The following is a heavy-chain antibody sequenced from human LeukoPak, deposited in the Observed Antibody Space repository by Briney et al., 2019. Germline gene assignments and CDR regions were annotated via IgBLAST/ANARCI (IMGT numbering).Heavy chain of an antibody. Sequence: GSLRLSCAASGYTFSSYAMHWVRQAPGKGLEYVSAISSNGGSTYYANSVKGRFTISRDNSKNTLYLQMGSLRAEDMAVYYYARGPLYSSGWYEPGIDYWGQGTLVTVSS. CDR1: GYTFSSYA. D-gene: IGHD6-19*01. CDR3: ARGPLYSSGWYEPGIDY. J-gene: IGHJ4*02. CDR2: ISSNGGST. V-gene: IGHV3-64*01.